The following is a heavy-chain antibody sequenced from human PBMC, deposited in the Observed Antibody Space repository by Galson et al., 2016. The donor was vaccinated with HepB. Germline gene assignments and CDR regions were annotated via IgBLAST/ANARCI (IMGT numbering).Heavy chain of an antibody. D-gene: IGHD2-21*02. V-gene: IGHV4-4*02. CDR3: ARGGDWRLDY. Sequence: SETLSLTCAVSGGSISSHDWWSWVRQPPGKGLEWIGEIYHSGSTNYNPSLKSRVTISVDNFKNQFSLRLNSVTAADTAVYFCARGGDWRLDYWGQGSLVTVSS. CDR1: GGSISSHDW. CDR2: IYHSGST. J-gene: IGHJ4*02.